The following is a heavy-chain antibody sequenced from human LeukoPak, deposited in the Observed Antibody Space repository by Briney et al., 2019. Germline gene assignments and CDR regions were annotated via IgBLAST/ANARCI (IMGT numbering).Heavy chain of an antibody. Sequence: GGSLRLSCAASGFTVSSNYMSWVRQAPGKGLEWVSVIYSGGSTYYADSVKGRFTISRDNSKNTLYLQMNSLRAEDTAVYYCAREEEPYYYDSSGYLAYWGQGTLVTVSS. V-gene: IGHV3-66*01. D-gene: IGHD3-22*01. J-gene: IGHJ4*02. CDR1: GFTVSSNY. CDR2: IYSGGST. CDR3: AREEEPYYYDSSGYLAY.